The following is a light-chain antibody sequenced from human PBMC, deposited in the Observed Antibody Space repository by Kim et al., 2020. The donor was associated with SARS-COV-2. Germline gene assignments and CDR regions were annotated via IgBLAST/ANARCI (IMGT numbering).Light chain of an antibody. Sequence: QSALTQPRSVSGSPGQSVTVSCTGTSSDVGGYNYVSWYQQLPGKAPKLMIYDVSKRPSGVPDRFSGSKSGNTASLTISGLQAEDEADYYCCSHAGTYTFYVFGTGTKVTVL. CDR2: DVS. CDR3: CSHAGTYTFYV. V-gene: IGLV2-11*01. J-gene: IGLJ1*01. CDR1: SSDVGGYNY.